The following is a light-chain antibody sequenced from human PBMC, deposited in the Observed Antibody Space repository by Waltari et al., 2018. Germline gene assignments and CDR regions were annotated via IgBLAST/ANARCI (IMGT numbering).Light chain of an antibody. CDR2: DVS. V-gene: IGLV2-14*01. J-gene: IGLJ3*02. CDR1: SSDFAVFIY. CDR3: SSYTSTWV. Sequence: QSALTQSASVSGSPGQSITISCTGTSSDFAVFIYVSWYQQHPGKAPQLMIYDVSKRPSGVSNRFSGSKSGNTASLTISGLQAEDEADYYCSSYTSTWVFGGGTKLTVL.